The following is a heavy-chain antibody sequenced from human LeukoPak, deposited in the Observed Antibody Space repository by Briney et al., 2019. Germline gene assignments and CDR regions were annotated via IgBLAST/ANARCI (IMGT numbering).Heavy chain of an antibody. V-gene: IGHV3-21*01. CDR1: GFTFSSYT. D-gene: IGHD5-12*01. CDR2: ISSSSSYI. CDR3: ARDYWPVDIVATIGY. J-gene: IGHJ4*02. Sequence: SGGSLRLSCAASGFTFSSYTTNWVRQAPGKGLEWVSSISSSSSYIYYADSVKGRFTISRDNAKNSLYLQMNSLRAEDTAVYYCARDYWPVDIVATIGYWGQGTLVTVSS.